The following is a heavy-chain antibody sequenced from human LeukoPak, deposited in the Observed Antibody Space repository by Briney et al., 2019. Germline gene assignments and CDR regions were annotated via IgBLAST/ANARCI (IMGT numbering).Heavy chain of an antibody. CDR2: ISGSGGST. D-gene: IGHD3-22*01. CDR1: GFTFSSYA. J-gene: IGHJ4*02. CDR3: ASGSGGWEYHYGSSGYYYFDY. Sequence: GGSLRLSCAASGFTFSSYAMSWVRQAPGKGLEWVSAISGSGGSTYYADSVKGRFTISRDNSKNTLYLQMNSLRAEDTAVYYCASGSGGWEYHYGSSGYYYFDYWGQGTLVTVSS. V-gene: IGHV3-23*01.